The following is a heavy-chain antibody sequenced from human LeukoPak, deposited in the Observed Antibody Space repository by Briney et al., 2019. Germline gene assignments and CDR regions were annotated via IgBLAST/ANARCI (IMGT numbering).Heavy chain of an antibody. D-gene: IGHD5-18*01. CDR3: AREGRGYSYAFEY. J-gene: IGHJ4*02. CDR1: GFTFSNYW. Sequence: GGSLRLSCAASGFTFSNYWMHWVRQAPGKGLVWVSRINSDGSSTTYADSVKGRFTISRDNGQNTLYLQMNSRRAEDTAVYYCAREGRGYSYAFEYWGQGTLVTVSS. V-gene: IGHV3-74*01. CDR2: INSDGSST.